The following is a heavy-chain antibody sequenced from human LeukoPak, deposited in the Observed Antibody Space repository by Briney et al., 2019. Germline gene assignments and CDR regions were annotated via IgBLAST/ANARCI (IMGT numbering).Heavy chain of an antibody. CDR2: INHSGST. CDR1: GGSFSGYY. V-gene: IGHV4-34*01. D-gene: IGHD6-19*01. J-gene: IGHJ5*02. CDR3: ARVLFSSGWYNWFDP. Sequence: SETLSLTCAVYGGSFSGYYWSWIRQPPGKGLEWIGEINHSGSTNYNPSLKSRVTISVDTSKNQFSLELSSVTAADTAVYYCARVLFSSGWYNWFDPWGQGTLVTVSS.